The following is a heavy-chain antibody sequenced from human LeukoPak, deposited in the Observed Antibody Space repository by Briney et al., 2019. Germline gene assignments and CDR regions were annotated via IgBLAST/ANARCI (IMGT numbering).Heavy chain of an antibody. Sequence: GGSLRLSCAASGFTFSDYYMSWIRQAPGKGLEWVTYISSSGSTIYYADSVKGRFTISRDNAKNSLYLQMNSLRAEDTAVYYCARVLSDYVWGSYRYLYAFDIWGQGTMVTVSS. CDR1: GFTFSDYY. D-gene: IGHD3-16*02. CDR2: ISSSGSTI. J-gene: IGHJ3*02. CDR3: ARVLSDYVWGSYRYLYAFDI. V-gene: IGHV3-11*04.